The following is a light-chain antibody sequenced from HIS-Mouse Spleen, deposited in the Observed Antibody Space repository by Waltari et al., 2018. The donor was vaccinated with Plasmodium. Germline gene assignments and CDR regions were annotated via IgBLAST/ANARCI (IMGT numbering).Light chain of an antibody. CDR2: DDS. Sequence: SYVLTQPPSVSVAPGKTARITCGGNNIGSKSVQWYQQKPGQAPVLVVYDDSDRPSGIPGRLSGSNAGNTATLTISRVEAGDEADYYCQVWDSSSDHWVFGGGTKLTVL. CDR3: QVWDSSSDHWV. V-gene: IGLV3-21*03. CDR1: NIGSKS. J-gene: IGLJ3*02.